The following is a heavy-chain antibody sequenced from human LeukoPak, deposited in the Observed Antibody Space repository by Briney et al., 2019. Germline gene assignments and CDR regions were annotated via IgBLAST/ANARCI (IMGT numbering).Heavy chain of an antibody. CDR2: ISQTGRIE. CDR3: ARDRAVALPTYYYYMDV. D-gene: IGHD2-15*01. CDR1: GFPFTTYV. V-gene: IGHV3-30*04. J-gene: IGHJ6*03. Sequence: GESLRLSCAASGFPFTTYVVHWVRQAPGKGLEWVAVISQTGRIETYADSVKGRFTISRDNAKNTVYLQMNSLKPDDTAVYYCARDRAVALPTYYYYMDVWGKGTAVTVSS.